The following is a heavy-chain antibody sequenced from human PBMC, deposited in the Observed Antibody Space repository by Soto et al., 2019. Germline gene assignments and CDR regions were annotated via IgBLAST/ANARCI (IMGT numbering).Heavy chain of an antibody. CDR3: ASYNLVDYGDYVDYYYGMDV. D-gene: IGHD4-17*01. CDR2: IIPIFGTA. CDR1: GCTISSYA. Sequence: ASVKVSCKASGCTISSYAISWVRQAPGQGLEWMGGIIPIFGTANYAQKFQGRVTITADESTSTAYMELSSLRSEDTAVYYCASYNLVDYGDYVDYYYGMDVWGQGTTVTVSS. J-gene: IGHJ6*02. V-gene: IGHV1-69*13.